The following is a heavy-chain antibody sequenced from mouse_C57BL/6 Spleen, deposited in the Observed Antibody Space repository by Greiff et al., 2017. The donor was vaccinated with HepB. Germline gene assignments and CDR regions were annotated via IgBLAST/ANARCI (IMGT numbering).Heavy chain of an antibody. D-gene: IGHD2-3*01. J-gene: IGHJ1*03. V-gene: IGHV1-64*01. Sequence: QVQLQQPGAELVKPGASVKLSCKASGYTFTSYWMHWVKQRPGQGLEWIGMIHPNSGSTNYNEKFKSKATLTVDKSSSTAYMQLSSLTSEDSAVYYCASSLYDGYLLYWYFDVWGTGTTVTVSS. CDR3: ASSLYDGYLLYWYFDV. CDR1: GYTFTSYW. CDR2: IHPNSGST.